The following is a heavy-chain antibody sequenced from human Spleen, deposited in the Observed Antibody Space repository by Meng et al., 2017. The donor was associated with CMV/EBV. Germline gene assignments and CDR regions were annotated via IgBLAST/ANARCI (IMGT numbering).Heavy chain of an antibody. V-gene: IGHV1-58*01. J-gene: IGHJ6*02. CDR3: AAVPDDFWYGMDV. D-gene: IGHD3-3*01. CDR1: GFTFTSSA. Sequence: SVKVFCKASGFTFTSSAVQWVRQARGQRLEWIGWIVVGSGNTNYAQKFQERVTITRDMSTSTAYMELSSLRSEDTAVYYCAAVPDDFWYGMDVWGQGTTVTVSS. CDR2: IVVGSGNT.